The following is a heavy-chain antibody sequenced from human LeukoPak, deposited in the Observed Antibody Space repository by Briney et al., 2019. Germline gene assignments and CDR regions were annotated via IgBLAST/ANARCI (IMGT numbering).Heavy chain of an antibody. CDR3: ARGHYDILTGNYKWTPDY. Sequence: GRSLRLSCAASGFTFSSYKMNWVRQAPGRGLGWVSSIHSGGSDVSYADSVKGRFTVSRDNAKNSLFLQMNSLRAEDTALYYCARGHYDILTGNYKWTPDYWGQGTLVTVSS. V-gene: IGHV3-21*06. J-gene: IGHJ4*02. D-gene: IGHD3-9*01. CDR1: GFTFSSYK. CDR2: IHSGGSDV.